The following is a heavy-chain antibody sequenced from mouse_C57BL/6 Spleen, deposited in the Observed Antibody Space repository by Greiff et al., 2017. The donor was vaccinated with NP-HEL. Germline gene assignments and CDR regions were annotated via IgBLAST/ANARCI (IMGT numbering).Heavy chain of an antibody. D-gene: IGHD2-4*01. V-gene: IGHV1-81*01. CDR3: ARRGDYDGNWYFDV. CDR2: IYPRSGNT. CDR1: GYTFTSYG. J-gene: IGHJ1*03. Sequence: QVQLQQSGAELARPGASVKLSCKASGYTFTSYGISWVKQRTGQGLEWIGEIYPRSGNTYYNEKFKGKATLTADKSSSTAYMELRSLTSEDSAVYFGARRGDYDGNWYFDVWGTGTTVTVSS.